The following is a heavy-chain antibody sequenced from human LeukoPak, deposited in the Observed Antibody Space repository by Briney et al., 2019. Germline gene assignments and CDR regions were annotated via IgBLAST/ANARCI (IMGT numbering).Heavy chain of an antibody. D-gene: IGHD6-13*01. J-gene: IGHJ4*02. Sequence: PSETLSLTCAVYDGSFSGYYWSWIRQPAGKGLEWIGRIYTSGSTNYNPSLKSRVTMSVDTSKNQFSLRLSSVTVADTAVYYCARGFGAAAGDYWGQGTLVTVSS. V-gene: IGHV4-59*10. CDR3: ARGFGAAAGDY. CDR1: DGSFSGYY. CDR2: IYTSGST.